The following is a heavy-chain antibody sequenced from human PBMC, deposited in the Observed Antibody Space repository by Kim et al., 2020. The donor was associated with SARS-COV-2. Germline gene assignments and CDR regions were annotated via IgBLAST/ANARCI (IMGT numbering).Heavy chain of an antibody. CDR2: VYYTGTT. D-gene: IGHD4-17*01. CDR1: GGSISSSFY. V-gene: IGHV4-39*02. CDR3: ASPTTVTENWYFDL. J-gene: IGHJ2*01. Sequence: SETLSLTCSVSGGSISSSFYWGWIRQPPGKGLEWIGSVYYTGTTSYNPSLKSRVTISVDTSKKYFSLKLTSVTAADTAVYYCASPTTVTENWYFDLWGRGTLVTVSS.